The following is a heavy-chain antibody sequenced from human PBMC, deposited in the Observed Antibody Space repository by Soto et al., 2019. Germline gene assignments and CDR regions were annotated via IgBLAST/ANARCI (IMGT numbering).Heavy chain of an antibody. Sequence: PGGSLRLSCAASGFTFSSYAMHWVRQAPGKGLEWVAVISYDGSNKYYADSVKGRFTISRDNSKNTLYLQMNSLRAEDTAVYYCARDPLNDGDYNHFDYWGQGTLVTVSS. CDR3: ARDPLNDGDYNHFDY. CDR2: ISYDGSNK. J-gene: IGHJ4*02. V-gene: IGHV3-30-3*01. D-gene: IGHD4-17*01. CDR1: GFTFSSYA.